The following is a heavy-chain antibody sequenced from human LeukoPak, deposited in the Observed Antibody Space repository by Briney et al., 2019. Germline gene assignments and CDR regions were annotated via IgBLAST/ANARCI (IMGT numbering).Heavy chain of an antibody. CDR1: GVSISSHY. CDR3: ARDFQRLGSDAFDF. D-gene: IGHD2-15*01. Sequence: PSETQSLTCTVSGVSISSHYWSWIRQPPGKGLEWVGYAYHTGSTSSNPSLKSRATMSVDTSKNQFSLRLTSLTAADTAVYYCARDFQRLGSDAFDFWGQGTMVTVSS. CDR2: AYHTGST. J-gene: IGHJ3*01. V-gene: IGHV4-59*11.